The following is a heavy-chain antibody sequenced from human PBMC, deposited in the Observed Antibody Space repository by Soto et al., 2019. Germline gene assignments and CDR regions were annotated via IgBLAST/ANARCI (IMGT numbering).Heavy chain of an antibody. D-gene: IGHD5-18*01. CDR2: IWYDGSNK. Sequence: GGALRLSCAASGCTFSSYGMHWGRQAPGKGLEWVAVIWYDGSNKYYADSVKGRFTISRDNSKNTLYLQMNSLRAEDTAVYYCARENSADSALVAYYFDYSGQGTLFPVSS. CDR3: ARENSADSALVAYYFDY. CDR1: GCTFSSYG. J-gene: IGHJ4*02. V-gene: IGHV3-33*01.